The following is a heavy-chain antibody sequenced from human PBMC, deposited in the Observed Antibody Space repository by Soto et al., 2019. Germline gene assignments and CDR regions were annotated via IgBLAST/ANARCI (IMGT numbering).Heavy chain of an antibody. CDR2: IYYSGST. Sequence: PSETLSLTCTVSGGSISSSSYYWGWIRQPPGKGLEWIGSIYYSGSTYYNPSLKSRVTISVDTSKNQFSLKLSSVTAADTAVYYCASMRLIFEVGAPGNWFDPCGQRSLVPVSA. D-gene: IGHD3-3*01. V-gene: IGHV4-39*01. CDR1: GGSISSSSYY. CDR3: ASMRLIFEVGAPGNWFDP. J-gene: IGHJ5*02.